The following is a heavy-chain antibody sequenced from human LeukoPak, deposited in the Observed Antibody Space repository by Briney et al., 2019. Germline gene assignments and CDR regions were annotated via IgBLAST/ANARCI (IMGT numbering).Heavy chain of an antibody. J-gene: IGHJ4*02. CDR2: ISYDGSDK. CDR3: AKDRGLIAYYFDY. D-gene: IGHD3-16*01. V-gene: IGHV3-30*18. Sequence: GGSLRLSCAASGFTFSSHGMHWVRQAPGKGLEWVALISYDGSDKYYADSVKGRFTIFRDNSKNTLYLQMNSLRAEDTAVYYCAKDRGLIAYYFDYWGQGTLVTVSS. CDR1: GFTFSSHG.